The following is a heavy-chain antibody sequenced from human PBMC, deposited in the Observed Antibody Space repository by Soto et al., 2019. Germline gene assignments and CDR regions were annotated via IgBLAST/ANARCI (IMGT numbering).Heavy chain of an antibody. CDR3: AHRPGGVWFGELWVNKGWFDP. J-gene: IGHJ5*02. CDR1: GFSLSTSGVG. V-gene: IGHV2-5*02. Sequence: SGPTLVKPTQTLTLTCTFSGFSLSTSGVGVGWIRQPPGKALEWLALIYWDDDKSYSPSLKSRLTITKDTSKNQVVLTMTNLDPVDTATYYCAHRPGGVWFGELWVNKGWFDPWGQGTLVTVSS. D-gene: IGHD3-10*01. CDR2: IYWDDDK.